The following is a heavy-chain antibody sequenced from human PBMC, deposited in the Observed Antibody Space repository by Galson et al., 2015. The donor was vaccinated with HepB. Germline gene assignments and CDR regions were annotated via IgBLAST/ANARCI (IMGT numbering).Heavy chain of an antibody. Sequence: SLRLSCAASGFTFSSYWMHWVRQAPGKGLVWVSRINSDGSSTSYADSVKGRFTISRDNAKNTLYLQMNSLRAEDTAVYYCARVGHRDYHYTDVWGKGTTVTVSS. CDR3: ARVGHRDYHYTDV. J-gene: IGHJ6*03. V-gene: IGHV3-74*01. CDR2: INSDGSST. CDR1: GFTFSSYW. D-gene: IGHD3-16*01.